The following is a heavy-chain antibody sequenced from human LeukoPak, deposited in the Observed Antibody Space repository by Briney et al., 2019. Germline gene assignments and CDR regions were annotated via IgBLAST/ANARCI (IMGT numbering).Heavy chain of an antibody. D-gene: IGHD5-24*01. V-gene: IGHV4-39*01. Sequence: SETLSLTCTVSGGSISSRPYDWGWIRQPPGKGLEYIGSISYSGSTYYNPSLRSRVTISVDTSSNQFSLKLSSVTAADTAVYYCAGHLSQGDGTKRGFYYWGQGTLVTVSS. J-gene: IGHJ4*02. CDR2: ISYSGST. CDR3: AGHLSQGDGTKRGFYY. CDR1: GGSISSRPYD.